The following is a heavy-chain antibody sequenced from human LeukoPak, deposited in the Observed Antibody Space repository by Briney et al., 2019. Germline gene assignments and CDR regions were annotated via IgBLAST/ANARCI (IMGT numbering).Heavy chain of an antibody. CDR2: ISGGGDVT. Sequence: GGSLRLSCAASGFTFSSYRMYWVRQAPGKGLEWVSTISGGGDVTYYADSVKGRFTISRDNSKNTLYLQMNSLRVEDTAVYYCARDSSMLRGPLVIYYFDFWGQGTLVTVSS. D-gene: IGHD3-10*01. CDR3: ARDSSMLRGPLVIYYFDF. V-gene: IGHV3-23*01. CDR1: GFTFSSYR. J-gene: IGHJ4*02.